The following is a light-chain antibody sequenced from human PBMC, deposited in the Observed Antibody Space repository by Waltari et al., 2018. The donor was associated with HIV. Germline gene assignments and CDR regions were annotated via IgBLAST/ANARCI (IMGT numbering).Light chain of an antibody. CDR2: DVS. CDR3: CSYAGSYTMV. J-gene: IGLJ2*01. Sequence: QSALTHPRSVSGSPGQSVTISCTWSISDVDGYNFVSWYQQHPGKAPKVIIHDVSEPPSGVPDRFSGSKSGNTASLTISGLQAEDDADYYCCSYAGSYTMVFGGGTKLTVL. V-gene: IGLV2-11*01. CDR1: ISDVDGYNF.